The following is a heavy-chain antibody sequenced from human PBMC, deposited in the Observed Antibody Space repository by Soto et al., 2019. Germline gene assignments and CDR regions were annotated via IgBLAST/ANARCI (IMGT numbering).Heavy chain of an antibody. Sequence: QVQLVQSGAEVKKPGASVKVSCKASGYTFTSYDINWVRQATGQGLEWMGWMNPNSGNTGYAQKFQSRVTMTRNTSISTAYMELSSLRSEDTAVYYCARGFQRRTTYYYGSGRAPYYYYMDVWGKGTTVTVSS. CDR1: GYTFTSYD. CDR3: ARGFQRRTTYYYGSGRAPYYYYMDV. J-gene: IGHJ6*03. D-gene: IGHD3-10*01. V-gene: IGHV1-8*01. CDR2: MNPNSGNT.